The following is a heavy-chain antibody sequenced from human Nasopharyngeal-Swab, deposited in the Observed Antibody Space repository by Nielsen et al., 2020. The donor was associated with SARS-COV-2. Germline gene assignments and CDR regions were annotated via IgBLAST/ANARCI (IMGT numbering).Heavy chain of an antibody. Sequence: SLKISCVASGFPFDDYAMSWVRLVPGKGLQWVAGITWNSGNIGYADSVKGRFTISRDNAKNSLYLQMNSLRAEDTALYYCAKDPYASGSLNWFDSWGQGTLVIVSS. CDR3: AKDPYASGSLNWFDS. CDR1: GFPFDDYA. D-gene: IGHD3-10*01. CDR2: ITWNSGNI. J-gene: IGHJ5*01. V-gene: IGHV3-9*01.